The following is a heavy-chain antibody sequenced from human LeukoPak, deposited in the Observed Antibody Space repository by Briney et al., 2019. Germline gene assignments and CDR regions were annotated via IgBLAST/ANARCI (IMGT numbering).Heavy chain of an antibody. CDR3: ARGDDRLHNWFDP. Sequence: PSETLSLTCTVSGYSISSSSYYWAWIRQPPGKGLEWIGSIYYSGSTYYNPSLKSRVTISVDTSKNQFSLKLSSVTAADTAVYYCARGDDRLHNWFDPWGQGTLVTVSS. J-gene: IGHJ5*02. D-gene: IGHD1-1*01. V-gene: IGHV4-39*07. CDR2: IYYSGST. CDR1: GYSISSSSYY.